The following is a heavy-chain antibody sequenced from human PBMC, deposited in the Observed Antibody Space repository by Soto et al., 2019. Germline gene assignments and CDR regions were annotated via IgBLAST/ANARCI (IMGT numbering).Heavy chain of an antibody. CDR3: AREYYGSGSFDP. CDR1: GSSISSYY. CDR2: IYYSGST. J-gene: IGHJ5*02. D-gene: IGHD3-10*01. V-gene: IGHV4-59*01. Sequence: KPSETLSLTCTVSGSSISSYYWSWIRQPPGKGLEWIGYIYYSGSTNYNPSLKSRVTISVDTSKNQFSLKLSSVTAADTAVYYCAREYYGSGSFDPWGQGALVTVSS.